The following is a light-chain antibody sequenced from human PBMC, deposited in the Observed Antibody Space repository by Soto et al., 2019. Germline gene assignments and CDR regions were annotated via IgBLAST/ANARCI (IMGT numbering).Light chain of an antibody. J-gene: IGKJ5*01. V-gene: IGKV3-20*01. Sequence: EIVLTQSPGTLSLSLGERATLSCRASQSVSSRLAWYQHKPGQAPRLLISGASSRATGIPDRFSGSGSGTDFTLTISRLEPEDFALYYCQQYGGSPITFGQGTRLEIK. CDR2: GAS. CDR1: QSVSSR. CDR3: QQYGGSPIT.